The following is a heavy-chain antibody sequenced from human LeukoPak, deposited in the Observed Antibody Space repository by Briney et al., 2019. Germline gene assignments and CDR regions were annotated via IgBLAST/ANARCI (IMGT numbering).Heavy chain of an antibody. CDR1: GVTLSGDW. CDR3: AGSGFDY. CDR2: IKQDGSEK. V-gene: IGHV3-7*01. D-gene: IGHD2-15*01. J-gene: IGHJ4*02. Sequence: PGGSLRLSCAASGVTLSGDWVSWGGGAQGQGLEWVANIKQDGSEKYYVDSVKGRFTISRDNAKNSLYLQMNSLRAEDTAVYYCAGSGFDYWGQGTLVTVSS.